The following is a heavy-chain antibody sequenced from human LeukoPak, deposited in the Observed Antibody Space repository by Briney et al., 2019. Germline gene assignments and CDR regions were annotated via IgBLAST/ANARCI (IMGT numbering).Heavy chain of an antibody. V-gene: IGHV4-34*01. CDR1: GGSFSGYY. CDR2: INHSGST. J-gene: IGHJ6*03. CDR3: ARGERYYDILTGYQVLDYYYYMDV. Sequence: SETLSLTCAVYGGSFSGYYWSWIPQPPGKGLEWIGEINHSGSTNYNPSLKSRVTISVDTSKNQFSLKLSSVTAADTAVYYCARGERYYDILTGYQVLDYYYYMDVWGKGTTVTVSS. D-gene: IGHD3-9*01.